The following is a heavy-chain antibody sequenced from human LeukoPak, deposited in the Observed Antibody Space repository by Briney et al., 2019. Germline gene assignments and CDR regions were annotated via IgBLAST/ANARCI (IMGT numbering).Heavy chain of an antibody. CDR3: ARDSPIAVAGSNDY. CDR2: IYYNGST. Sequence: TSETLSLTCTVSGGSISSYYWSWIRQPPGKGLEWIGYIYYNGSTNYNPSLKSRVTISVDTSKNQFSLKLSSVTAADTAVYYCARDSPIAVAGSNDYWGQETLVTVSS. CDR1: GGSISSYY. D-gene: IGHD6-19*01. V-gene: IGHV4-59*01. J-gene: IGHJ4*02.